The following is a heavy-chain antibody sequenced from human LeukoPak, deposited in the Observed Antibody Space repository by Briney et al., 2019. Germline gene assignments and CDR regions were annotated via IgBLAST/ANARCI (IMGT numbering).Heavy chain of an antibody. CDR3: ARQYRTGSTTAVTDY. J-gene: IGHJ4*02. D-gene: IGHD4-11*01. CDR1: GGSISSSSYY. Sequence: SEPLSPTCTVSGGSISSSSYYWCWIRQPPGKGLEWLGNIYYSGSTYYTPSIKSRATISVDTTKKQFSLKLTSVTAADTAVYYCARQYRTGSTTAVTDYWGQGTLVTVSS. CDR2: IYYSGST. V-gene: IGHV4-39*01.